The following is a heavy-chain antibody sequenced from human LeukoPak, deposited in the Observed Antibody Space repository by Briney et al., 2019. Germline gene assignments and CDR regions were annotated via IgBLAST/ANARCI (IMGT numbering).Heavy chain of an antibody. Sequence: PSETLSLTCGVSGGSVINTNWWTWVSQTPGKGLEWIGEVHLDGRTNYNPSLESRLTMSVDVSENQVSLKPTSVTAADTAVYYCAREGGFYRPLDYSGQGTLVTVSS. D-gene: IGHD3-3*01. CDR3: AREGGFYRPLDY. J-gene: IGHJ4*02. CDR2: VHLDGRT. V-gene: IGHV4-4*02. CDR1: GGSVINTNW.